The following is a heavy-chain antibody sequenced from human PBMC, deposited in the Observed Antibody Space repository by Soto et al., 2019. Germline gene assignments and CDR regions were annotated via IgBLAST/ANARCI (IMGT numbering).Heavy chain of an antibody. J-gene: IGHJ3*02. CDR2: ISSSGSTI. Sequence: PGGSLRLSCAASGFTFSDYYMSWICQAPGKGLEWVSYISSSGSTIYYADSVKGRFTISRDNAKNSLYLQMNSLRAEDTAVYYCARDLFPLNWNPVSYAFDIWGQGTMVTVSS. CDR3: ARDLFPLNWNPVSYAFDI. D-gene: IGHD1-1*01. V-gene: IGHV3-11*01. CDR1: GFTFSDYY.